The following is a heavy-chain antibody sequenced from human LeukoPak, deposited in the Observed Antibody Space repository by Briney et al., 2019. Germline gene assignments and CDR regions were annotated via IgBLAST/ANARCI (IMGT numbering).Heavy chain of an antibody. D-gene: IGHD5-12*01. CDR2: INPNSGGT. J-gene: IGHJ5*02. V-gene: IGHV1-2*02. CDR3: AGPPPGYSGYDFNH. CDR1: GYTFTGYY. Sequence: ASVKVSCKASGYTFTGYYMHWVRQAPGQGLEWMGWINPNSGGTNYAQKFQGRVTMTRDTSISTAYMELSSLRSEDTAVYYCAGPPPGYSGYDFNHWGQGTLVTVSS.